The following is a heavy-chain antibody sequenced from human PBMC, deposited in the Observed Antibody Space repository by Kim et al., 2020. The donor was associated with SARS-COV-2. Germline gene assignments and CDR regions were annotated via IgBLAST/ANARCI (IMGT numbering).Heavy chain of an antibody. CDR1: GFTFSDYV. J-gene: IGHJ4*02. V-gene: IGHV3-23*01. D-gene: IGHD3-16*01. CDR3: AKDGVVQAYSLGSFFTH. Sequence: GGSLRLSCAVSGFTFSDYVLTWVRQAPGKGREWVASINGRNDATFYAEPVRGRFTISRDNSRSTVFLQVNSPSVDDTAVYFCAKDGVVQAYSLGSFFTHWGQGTLVTVAS. CDR2: INGRNDAT.